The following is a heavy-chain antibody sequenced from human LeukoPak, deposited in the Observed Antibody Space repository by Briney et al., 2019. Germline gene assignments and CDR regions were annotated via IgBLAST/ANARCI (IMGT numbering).Heavy chain of an antibody. CDR2: INPNSGGT. CDR1: GYIFTGHY. CDR3: ARDLYHRYYHNSGHAFDY. V-gene: IGHV1-2*02. D-gene: IGHD3-22*01. J-gene: IGHJ4*02. Sequence: ASVKVSCKASGYIFTGHYMHWVRQAPGQGLEWMGWINPNSGGTNYAQKFQGRVTMTRDTSTSTVSMELSSLRSEDTAVYYCARDLYHRYYHNSGHAFDYWGQGTLVTVSS.